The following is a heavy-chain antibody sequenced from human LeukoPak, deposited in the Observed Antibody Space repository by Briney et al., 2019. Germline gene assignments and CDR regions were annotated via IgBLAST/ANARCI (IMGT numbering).Heavy chain of an antibody. Sequence: SETLSLTCTVSGGSITSSSYYWGWNRQPPGKGLRWIGGFYYSGSTYYNPSLKSRVTIYVDTSKNQFSLKLSSVTAADTAVYYCARGRRDGYNLEYFDYWGQGTLVTVSS. D-gene: IGHD5-24*01. CDR1: GGSITSSSYY. CDR2: FYYSGST. CDR3: ARGRRDGYNLEYFDY. V-gene: IGHV4-39*01. J-gene: IGHJ4*02.